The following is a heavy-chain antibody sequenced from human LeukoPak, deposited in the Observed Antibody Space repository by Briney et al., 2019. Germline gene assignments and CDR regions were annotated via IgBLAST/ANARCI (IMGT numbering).Heavy chain of an antibody. Sequence: SETLSLTCTVSGGSISSYYWSWIRQPPGKGLEWIGYIYYSGSTNYNPSLKSRVTISVDTSKNQFSLKLSSMTAADTAVYYCARVRRYFDWFLIDYWGQGTLVTVSS. CDR1: GGSISSYY. CDR3: ARVRRYFDWFLIDY. J-gene: IGHJ4*02. D-gene: IGHD3-9*01. V-gene: IGHV4-59*01. CDR2: IYYSGST.